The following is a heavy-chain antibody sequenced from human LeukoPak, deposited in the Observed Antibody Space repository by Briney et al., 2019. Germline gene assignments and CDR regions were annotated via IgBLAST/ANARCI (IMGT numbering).Heavy chain of an antibody. Sequence: GGSLRLSCAASGFTFDDYGMHWVRQAPGKGLEWVSLISGDGGSTYQADSVKGRFTISRYNSKNSLYLQMNSLRTEDTALYYCAKDMGGSGRNWASNWFDPWGQGTLVIVSS. D-gene: IGHD1-26*01. J-gene: IGHJ5*02. V-gene: IGHV3-43*02. CDR1: GFTFDDYG. CDR3: AKDMGGSGRNWASNWFDP. CDR2: ISGDGGST.